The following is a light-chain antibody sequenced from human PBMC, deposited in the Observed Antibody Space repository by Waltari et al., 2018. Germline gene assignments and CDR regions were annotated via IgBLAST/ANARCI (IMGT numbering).Light chain of an antibody. V-gene: IGLV2-14*03. Sequence: QSTLTQPASVSGSLGQSITISCTGPSSDVGGYNSVSWYQQHPGNGPKLMFFDVANLPSGLSNRFAGAKSGNPASLTISGLQAEDEADYICSSYTTTSVLFGGGTKLTVL. CDR1: SSDVGGYNS. CDR3: SSYTTTSVL. J-gene: IGLJ2*01. CDR2: DVA.